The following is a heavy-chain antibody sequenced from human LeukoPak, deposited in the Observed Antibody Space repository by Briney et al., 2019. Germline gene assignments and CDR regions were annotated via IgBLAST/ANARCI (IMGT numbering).Heavy chain of an antibody. D-gene: IGHD3-22*01. CDR3: ANEYYYDSSGLFDY. CDR2: ISGSGGST. Sequence: GGSLRLSCAASGFTFSNAWMSWVRQAPGKGLEWVSAISGSGGSTYYADSVKGRFTISRDNSKNTLYLRMNSLRAEDTAVYYCANEYYYDSSGLFDYWGQGTLVTVSS. CDR1: GFTFSNAW. V-gene: IGHV3-23*01. J-gene: IGHJ4*02.